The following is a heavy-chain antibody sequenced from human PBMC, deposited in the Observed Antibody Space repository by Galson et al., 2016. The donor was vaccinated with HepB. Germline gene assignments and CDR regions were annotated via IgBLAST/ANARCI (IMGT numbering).Heavy chain of an antibody. CDR2: IKTQSEGGTT. V-gene: IGHV3-15*01. CDR3: TTRYSSTWYFSAFDI. D-gene: IGHD6-13*01. J-gene: IGHJ3*02. Sequence: SLRLSCAASGFTFSNAWMSCVRQAPGKGLEWVGRIKTQSEGGTTDYAAPVKGRLTIPRDDSKNMLYLQMNSLKTEDTSVYYCTTRYSSTWYFSAFDIWGQGSMVTVSS. CDR1: GFTFSNAW.